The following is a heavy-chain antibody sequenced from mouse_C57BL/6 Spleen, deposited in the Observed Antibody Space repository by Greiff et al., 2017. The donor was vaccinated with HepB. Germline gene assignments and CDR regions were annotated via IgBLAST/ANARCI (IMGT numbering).Heavy chain of an antibody. J-gene: IGHJ3*01. CDR1: GYSITSGYY. Sequence: EVKLQESGPGLVKPSQSLSLTCSVTGYSITSGYYWNWIRQFPGNKLEWMGYISYDGSNNYNPSLKNRISITRDTSKNQFFLKLNSVTTEDTATYYCARKRSFADGGQGTRGTVSA. CDR3: ARKRSFAD. CDR2: ISYDGSN. V-gene: IGHV3-6*01.